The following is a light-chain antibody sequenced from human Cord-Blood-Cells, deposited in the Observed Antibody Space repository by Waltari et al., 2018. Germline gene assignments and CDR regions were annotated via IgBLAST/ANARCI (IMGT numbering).Light chain of an antibody. CDR2: DLS. CDR1: SSDVGGYNS. CDR3: SSYAGSDTGV. Sequence: QSALTQPRSVSGSPGQSVTISCPGTSSDVGGYNSVSWYQQHPGKAPKLMIYDLSKRPSGGPDRFSGSKSGNTASLTISGLQAEDEADYYCSSYAGSDTGVFGGGTKLTVL. J-gene: IGLJ3*02. V-gene: IGLV2-11*01.